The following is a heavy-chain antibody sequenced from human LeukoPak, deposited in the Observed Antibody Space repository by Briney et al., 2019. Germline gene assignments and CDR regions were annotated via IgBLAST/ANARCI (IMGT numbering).Heavy chain of an antibody. J-gene: IGHJ4*02. D-gene: IGHD5-18*01. CDR3: ASGTQLWHGGY. Sequence: PGGSLRLSCAASGFTVNSTYMSWVRQAPGKGLEWVSVIYSGGTTYYADSVKGRLTISRDNSKNTLYLQMSSLRAEDTAVYYCASGTQLWHGGYWGQGSLVTVSS. V-gene: IGHV3-66*02. CDR1: GFTVNSTY. CDR2: IYSGGTT.